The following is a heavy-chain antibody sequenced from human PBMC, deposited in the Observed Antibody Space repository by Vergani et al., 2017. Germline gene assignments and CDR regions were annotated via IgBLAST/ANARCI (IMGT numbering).Heavy chain of an antibody. CDR1: EFTFGIYW. Sequence: EVQLVESRGGLVQPGGSLRLSCAASEFTFGIYWMHWVRQAPGKGLEWVANIKGDGSEKYYADSVKGRFTISRDNAKNSLYLQMNSLRAEDTAMYYCARNWDTSGWYWYFDLWGRGTLVTVSS. D-gene: IGHD6-19*01. CDR3: ARNWDTSGWYWYFDL. CDR2: IKGDGSEK. V-gene: IGHV3-7*01. J-gene: IGHJ2*01.